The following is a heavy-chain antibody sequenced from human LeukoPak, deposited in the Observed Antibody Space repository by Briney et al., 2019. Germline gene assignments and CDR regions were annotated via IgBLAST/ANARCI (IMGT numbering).Heavy chain of an antibody. Sequence: GGSLRLSCAASGFTFSSFSMNWVRQAPGKGLEWVSYIRSGGTNTDYTGSVKGRFTISRDNAKNSLYLQMNSLRAEDTAVYYCARDGRLEAFDIWGQGTMVTVSS. V-gene: IGHV3-48*04. D-gene: IGHD6-19*01. CDR2: IRSGGTNT. J-gene: IGHJ3*02. CDR1: GFTFSSFS. CDR3: ARDGRLEAFDI.